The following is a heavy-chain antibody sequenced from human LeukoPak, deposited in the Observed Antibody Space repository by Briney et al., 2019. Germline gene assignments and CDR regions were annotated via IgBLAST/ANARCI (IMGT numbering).Heavy chain of an antibody. D-gene: IGHD2-2*01. CDR3: ARSDIVVVPAAIPPHYYYYGMDV. Sequence: PSETLSLTCAVYGGSFSGYYWSWIRQPPGKGLEWIGEINHSGSTNYNPSLKSRVTISVDTSKNQFSLKLSSVTAADTAVYYCARSDIVVVPAAIPPHYYYYGMDVWGQGTTVTVSS. J-gene: IGHJ6*02. CDR2: INHSGST. V-gene: IGHV4-34*01. CDR1: GGSFSGYY.